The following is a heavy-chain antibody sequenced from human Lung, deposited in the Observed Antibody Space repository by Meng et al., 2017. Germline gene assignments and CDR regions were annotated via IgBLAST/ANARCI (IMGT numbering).Heavy chain of an antibody. J-gene: IGHJ4*02. CDR3: ARDEDISAAGKLFGDY. Sequence: QGQLVQSWAEVKKPGASVKVSCKPSGYNFPDYYIHWVRLAPGQGLEWMGHIDPKSGDTRYAQKFQGRVTMTGDTSIGTAYMELTGLRSDDTALYYCARDEDISAAGKLFGDYWGQGTLVTVSS. D-gene: IGHD6-13*01. CDR1: GYNFPDYY. CDR2: IDPKSGDT. V-gene: IGHV1-2*06.